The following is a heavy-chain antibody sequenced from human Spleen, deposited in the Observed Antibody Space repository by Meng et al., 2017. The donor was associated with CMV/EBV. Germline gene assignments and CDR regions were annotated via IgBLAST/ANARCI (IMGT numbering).Heavy chain of an antibody. CDR2: VRRNSGRM. Sequence: LKIPCAASGITVEDYSMHWVRQAPGKGMAWVSGVRRNSGRMAYADSVKGRFSISRDKAKNSLLLQMNSLRPEDTAWYYCAKDRGYCAYGVFYTRYYGLDVWGQGTTVTVSS. CDR3: AKDRGYCAYGVFYTRYYGLDV. V-gene: IGHV3-9*01. CDR1: GITVEDYS. D-gene: IGHD2-8*01. J-gene: IGHJ6*02.